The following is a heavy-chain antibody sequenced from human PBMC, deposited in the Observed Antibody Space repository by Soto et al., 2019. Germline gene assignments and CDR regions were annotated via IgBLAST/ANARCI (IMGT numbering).Heavy chain of an antibody. J-gene: IGHJ3*02. CDR1: GFTFSSYS. CDR3: ARDRHRYCSGGSCPDDAFDI. Sequence: PGGSLRLSCAASGFTFSSYSMNLVRQAPGKGLEWVSSISSSSSYIYEADSVKGRFTISRENAKNSLYLQMNSLRAEDTAVYYCARDRHRYCSGGSCPDDAFDIWGQGTMVTVSS. D-gene: IGHD2-15*01. V-gene: IGHV3-21*01. CDR2: ISSSSSYI.